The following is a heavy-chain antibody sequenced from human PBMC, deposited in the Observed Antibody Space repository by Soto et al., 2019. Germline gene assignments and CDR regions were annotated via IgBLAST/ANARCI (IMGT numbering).Heavy chain of an antibody. V-gene: IGHV4-61*01. J-gene: IGHJ4*02. CDR2: IYSTGST. CDR3: ARDGDGYNY. CDR1: GDSVSSGSYY. D-gene: IGHD5-12*01. Sequence: QVQLQESGPGLVKPSETLSLTCSVSGDSVSSGSYYWSWIRQPPGKGLEWIGYIYSTGSTSYNPSLKSRVTISVDTSKNQFSLRLSSVTAADTAVYYCARDGDGYNYWGQVTLVTVSS.